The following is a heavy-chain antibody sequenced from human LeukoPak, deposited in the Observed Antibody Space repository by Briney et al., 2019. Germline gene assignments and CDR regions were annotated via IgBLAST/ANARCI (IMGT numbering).Heavy chain of an antibody. D-gene: IGHD3-22*01. Sequence: PGGSLRLSCAASGFTVSSKYMSWVRQAPGKGLKWVSTLYSNGNTYYADSVKGRFTISRDNSKNTLSLQMNSLRAEDTAVYYCARDYYDGSAYYSYYEYWGQGTLVTVSS. CDR3: ARDYYDGSAYYSYYEY. V-gene: IGHV3-53*01. CDR1: GFTVSSKY. CDR2: LYSNGNT. J-gene: IGHJ4*02.